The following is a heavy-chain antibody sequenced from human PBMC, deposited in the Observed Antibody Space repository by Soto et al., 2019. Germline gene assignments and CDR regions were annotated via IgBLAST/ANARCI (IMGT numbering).Heavy chain of an antibody. CDR3: AAGPTMIVAWNLY. CDR2: IVVGSGNT. D-gene: IGHD3-22*01. CDR1: GFTFTSSA. J-gene: IGHJ4*02. Sequence: ASVKVSCKASGFTFTSSAVQWVRQARGQRLEWIGWIVVGSGNTNYAQKFQERVTITRDMSTSTAYMELSSLRSEDTAVYYCAAGPTMIVAWNLYWGQGTLVTVSS. V-gene: IGHV1-58*01.